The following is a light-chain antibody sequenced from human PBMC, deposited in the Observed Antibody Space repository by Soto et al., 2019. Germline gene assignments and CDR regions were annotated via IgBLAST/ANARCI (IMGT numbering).Light chain of an antibody. CDR1: QGLNSN. CDR3: QQPSNYFT. J-gene: IGKJ3*01. Sequence: IQLTQSPSSLSASVGDRVTITCRASQGLNSNLAWYQQKPGKAPKLLMYAASTLQKGVPSRFSGNGSGTVFTLTISSLQPDDFATYYCQQPSNYFTFGPGNKVDI. V-gene: IGKV1-9*01. CDR2: AAS.